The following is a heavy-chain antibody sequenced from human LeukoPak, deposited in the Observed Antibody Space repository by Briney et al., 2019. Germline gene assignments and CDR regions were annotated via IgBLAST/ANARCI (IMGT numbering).Heavy chain of an antibody. Sequence: SVKVSCKASGGTFSSYAISWVRQAPGQGLEWMGGIIPIFGTANYAQKFQGRVTITTDESTSTAYMELSSLRSEDTAVYYCASGIEGSWYGYYFDYWGQGTLVTVSS. D-gene: IGHD6-13*01. CDR3: ASGIEGSWYGYYFDY. CDR2: IIPIFGTA. V-gene: IGHV1-69*05. CDR1: GGTFSSYA. J-gene: IGHJ4*02.